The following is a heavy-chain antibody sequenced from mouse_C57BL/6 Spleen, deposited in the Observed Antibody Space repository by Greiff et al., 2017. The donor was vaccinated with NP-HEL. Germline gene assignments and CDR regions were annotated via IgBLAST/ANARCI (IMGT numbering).Heavy chain of an antibody. Sequence: VKLQESGPGLVAPSQSLSITCTVSGFSLTSYGVDWVRQSPGKGLEWLGVIWGVGSTNYNSALKSRLSISKDNSKSQVFLKMNSLQTDDTAMYYCAREAYYGSSYLYAMDYWGQGTSVTVSS. CDR1: GFSLTSYG. CDR3: AREAYYGSSYLYAMDY. J-gene: IGHJ4*01. D-gene: IGHD1-1*01. V-gene: IGHV2-6*01. CDR2: IWGVGST.